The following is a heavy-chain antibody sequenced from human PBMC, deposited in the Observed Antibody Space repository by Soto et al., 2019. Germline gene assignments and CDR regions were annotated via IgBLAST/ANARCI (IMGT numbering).Heavy chain of an antibody. CDR1: GGSISGYY. CDR2: LYTMGST. D-gene: IGHD3-10*01. J-gene: IGHJ6*02. Sequence: QVQLQESGPGLVKSSETLSLTCTVSGGSISGYYWSWIRQPAGKGLEWIGRLYTMGSTNYNPSLQSRVTTSVDTSKKEFSLKVSSVTAADTAVYFCARVRDYGLGTNRHYYGMDVWGQGTTVTVSS. V-gene: IGHV4-4*07. CDR3: ARVRDYGLGTNRHYYGMDV.